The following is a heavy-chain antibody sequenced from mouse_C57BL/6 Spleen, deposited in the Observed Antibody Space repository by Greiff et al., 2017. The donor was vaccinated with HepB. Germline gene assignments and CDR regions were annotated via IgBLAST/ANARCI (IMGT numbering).Heavy chain of an antibody. CDR2: IYPGDGDT. V-gene: IGHV1-82*01. J-gene: IGHJ2*01. CDR3: ARGITTDYFDY. Sequence: VQLQQSGPELVKPGASVKISCKASGYAFSSSWMNWVKQRPGKGLEWIGRIYPGDGDTNYNGKFKGKATLTADKSSSTAYLQLSSLPSEDSAVYFWARGITTDYFDYWGQGTTLTVSS. CDR1: GYAFSSSW. D-gene: IGHD1-1*01.